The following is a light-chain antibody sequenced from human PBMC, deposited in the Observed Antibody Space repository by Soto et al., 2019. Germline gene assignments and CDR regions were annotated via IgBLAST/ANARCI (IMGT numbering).Light chain of an antibody. Sequence: EIVLTQSPGTVSLSPGARATLSCRASQSVSSRNLAWYRQKPGQAPILLIFGASNRPTGSPDRFSGRGSGTGFTLTTRGLEPEDCAVAYCLRYDDSPPEYTFGRGTKLEIK. CDR3: LRYDDSPPEYT. V-gene: IGKV3-20*01. J-gene: IGKJ2*01. CDR2: GAS. CDR1: QSVSSRN.